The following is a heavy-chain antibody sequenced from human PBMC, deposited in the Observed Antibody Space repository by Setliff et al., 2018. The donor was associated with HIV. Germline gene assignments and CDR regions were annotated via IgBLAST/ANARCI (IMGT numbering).Heavy chain of an antibody. D-gene: IGHD6-13*01. CDR3: AGGEVRSRYVSSRAPFYHYYYYMDV. J-gene: IGHJ6*03. Sequence: SETLSLTCTVSGGSISTSRYYWGWIRQPPGKGLKWIGSINYSGSTDYNSSLRSRVTISVDTSKNQISLKLTSVTAADTAVYYCAGGEVRSRYVSSRAPFYHYYYYMDVWGKGTTVTVSS. V-gene: IGHV4-39*07. CDR2: INYSGST. CDR1: GGSISTSRYY.